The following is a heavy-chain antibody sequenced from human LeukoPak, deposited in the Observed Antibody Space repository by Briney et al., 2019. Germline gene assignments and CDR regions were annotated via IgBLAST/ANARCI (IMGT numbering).Heavy chain of an antibody. CDR3: ARHLVVVITIRGGGVEYYFDY. CDR2: ISAYNGST. J-gene: IGHJ4*02. CDR1: GYTFTSYG. Sequence: ASVKVSCTASGYTFTSYGISWVRQAPGQGLEWMGWISAYNGSTNYAQKLQGRVTMTTDTSTSTAYMELRSLRSDDTAVYYCARHLVVVITIRGGGVEYYFDYWGQGTLVTVSS. V-gene: IGHV1-18*01. D-gene: IGHD3-22*01.